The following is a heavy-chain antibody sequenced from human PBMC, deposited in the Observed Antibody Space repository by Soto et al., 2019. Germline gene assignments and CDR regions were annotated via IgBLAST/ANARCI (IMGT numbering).Heavy chain of an antibody. V-gene: IGHV1-3*01. CDR2: INVGNGNT. CDR1: GYTFISYS. CDR3: ARERGASGSRWFDP. D-gene: IGHD6-19*01. J-gene: IGHJ5*02. Sequence: ASVKVSCKVSGYTFISYSMHWVRQAPGQRLEWMGWINVGNGNTKYSQKIQGRVTVTIDTSASTGYMELSSLRSEDTAVYYCARERGASGSRWFDPWGQGPLVTVSX.